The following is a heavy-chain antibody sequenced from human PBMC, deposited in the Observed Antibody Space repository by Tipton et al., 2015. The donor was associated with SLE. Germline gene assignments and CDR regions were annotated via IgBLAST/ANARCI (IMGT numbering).Heavy chain of an antibody. CDR1: GFTLRSYA. D-gene: IGHD5-24*01. CDR2: ISGDGGSI. Sequence: GSLRLSCAASGFTLRSYALYWVRQAPRKGLEFVSGISGDGGSISYGDSVKGRFTISRDNSKSTLYLQMGSLRPEDTAVYYCTRGRQDYNNGFDLWGQGTLVTATS. V-gene: IGHV3-64*02. J-gene: IGHJ5*02. CDR3: TRGRQDYNNGFDL.